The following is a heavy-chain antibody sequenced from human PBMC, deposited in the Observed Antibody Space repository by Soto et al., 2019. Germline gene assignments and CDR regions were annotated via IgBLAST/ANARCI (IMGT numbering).Heavy chain of an antibody. CDR2: IYYSGST. V-gene: IGHV4-59*08. Sequence: PSETLSLTCTVSGGSISSYYWSWIRQPPGKGLEWIGYIYYSGSTNYNPSLKSRVTISVDTSKNQFSLKLSSVTAADTAVYYCALGYSSSWYDYYYYGMDVWGQGTTVTVSS. CDR3: ALGYSSSWYDYYYYGMDV. J-gene: IGHJ6*02. D-gene: IGHD6-13*01. CDR1: GGSISSYY.